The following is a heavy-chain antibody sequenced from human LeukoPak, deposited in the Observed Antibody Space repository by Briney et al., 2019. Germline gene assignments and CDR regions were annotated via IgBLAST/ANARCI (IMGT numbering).Heavy chain of an antibody. J-gene: IGHJ4*02. Sequence: SVKVSCKASGYDFINYGISWVRQAPGQGLEWMGWRSIYNGNTDYKLQGRVTMTTNTSTNTAYMEVRSLRSDDTAVYYCARGGPFPSSSSSREYYLDYWGQGTLVTVSS. CDR1: GYDFINYG. CDR3: ARGGPFPSSSSSREYYLDY. CDR2: RSIYNGNT. V-gene: IGHV1-18*01. D-gene: IGHD6-6*01.